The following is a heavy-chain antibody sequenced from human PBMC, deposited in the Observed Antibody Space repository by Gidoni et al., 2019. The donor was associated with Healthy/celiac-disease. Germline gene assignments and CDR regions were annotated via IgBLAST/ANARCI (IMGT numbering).Heavy chain of an antibody. D-gene: IGHD6-19*01. V-gene: IGHV4-61*02. CDR1: GGSISSGSYY. CDR3: ARGGFPYSSGSH. Sequence: QVQLQESGPGLVKPSQTLSLTCTVSGGSISSGSYYWSWIRQPAGKGLEWIGRIYTSGSTNYNPSLKSRVTISVDTSKNQFALKLSSVTAADTAVYYCARGGFPYSSGSHWGQGTLVTASS. CDR2: IYTSGST. J-gene: IGHJ4*02.